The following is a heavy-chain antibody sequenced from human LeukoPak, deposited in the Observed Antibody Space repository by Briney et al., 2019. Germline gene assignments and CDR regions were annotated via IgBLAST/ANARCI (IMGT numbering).Heavy chain of an antibody. D-gene: IGHD3-10*01. V-gene: IGHV4-59*08. CDR3: ARQGEELLNYFDY. CDR1: GGSISSYY. J-gene: IGHJ4*02. CDR2: IYYSGTT. Sequence: PSETLSLTCTVSGGSISSYYWSWIRQPPGKGLEWIGYIYYSGTTNYNPSLKSRVTISVDTSKNQFSLKLNSVTAADTAVYYCARQGEELLNYFDYWGQGTLVTVSS.